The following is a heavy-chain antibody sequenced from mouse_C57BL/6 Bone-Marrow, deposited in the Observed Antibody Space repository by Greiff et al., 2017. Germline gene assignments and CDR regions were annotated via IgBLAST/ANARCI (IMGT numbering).Heavy chain of an antibody. CDR1: GYTFTSYG. CDR2: IYPRSGNT. J-gene: IGHJ2*01. CDR3: ARGLGRPPFDY. Sequence: QVQLQQSGAELARPGASVKLSCKASGYTFTSYGISGVKQRTGQGLEWIGEIYPRSGNTYYNEKFKGKATLTADKSSSTAYMELRSLTSEDSAVYFCARGLGRPPFDYWGQGTTLTVSS. D-gene: IGHD4-1*01. V-gene: IGHV1-81*01.